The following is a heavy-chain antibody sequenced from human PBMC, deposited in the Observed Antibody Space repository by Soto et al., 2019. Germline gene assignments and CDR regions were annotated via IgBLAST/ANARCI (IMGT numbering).Heavy chain of an antibody. CDR3: AGQPTAGSYYDLGSYYYYYGMDV. CDR1: GGSISSGDYY. Sequence: QVQLQESGPGLVKPSQTLSLTCTVSGGSISSGDYYWNWIRQPPGKGLEWIGHIYYSGSTYYKPSRKSRITISLDTSKNQFSLKLSSVTAADTAVYYCAGQPTAGSYYDLGSYYYYYGMDVWGQGTTVTFSS. V-gene: IGHV4-30-4*01. J-gene: IGHJ6*02. D-gene: IGHD3-10*01. CDR2: IYYSGST.